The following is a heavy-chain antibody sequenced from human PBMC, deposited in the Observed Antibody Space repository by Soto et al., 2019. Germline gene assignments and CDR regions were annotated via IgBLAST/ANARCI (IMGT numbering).Heavy chain of an antibody. CDR1: GVPCSIYW. J-gene: IGHJ4*02. CDR3: TNDKFSGNYYVRGITYYFEY. CDR2: IKQDESEK. D-gene: IGHD1-26*01. V-gene: IGHV3-7*03. Sequence: XGSLRLSCSASGVPCSIYWMSWVRQAPGKGLEWVANIKQDESEKNYADSVKGRFTISRDNAKNSLYLQMNSLRAEDTAVYYCTNDKFSGNYYVRGITYYFEYWGQGALVTVSS.